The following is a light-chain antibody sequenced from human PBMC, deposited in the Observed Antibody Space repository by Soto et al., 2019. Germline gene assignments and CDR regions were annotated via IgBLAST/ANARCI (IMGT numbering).Light chain of an antibody. CDR3: AAWDGSLRSLL. Sequence: QSVLTQPPSASGTPGQRVTISCSGNSSNIGSNSVAWYQQFPGTAPKLLIYRDSKRPSGVPDRFSGSKSGTSASLAVSGLRSEDEADYHCAAWDGSLRSLLFGGGTQLTVL. CDR2: RDS. CDR1: SSNIGSNS. J-gene: IGLJ2*01. V-gene: IGLV1-47*01.